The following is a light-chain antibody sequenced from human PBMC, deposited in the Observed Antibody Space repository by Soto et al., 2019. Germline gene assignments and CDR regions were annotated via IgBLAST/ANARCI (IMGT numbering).Light chain of an antibody. CDR1: QSVSSSY. Sequence: EIVLTQSPGPLSLSPGERATLSCRASQSVSSSYLAWYQQKPGQAPRLLIYGASSRATGIPDRFSGSGSGTDFTLTISRLEPEDFAVYYCQQYCSSLMYTFGQGTKLEIK. CDR3: QQYCSSLMYT. CDR2: GAS. V-gene: IGKV3-20*01. J-gene: IGKJ2*01.